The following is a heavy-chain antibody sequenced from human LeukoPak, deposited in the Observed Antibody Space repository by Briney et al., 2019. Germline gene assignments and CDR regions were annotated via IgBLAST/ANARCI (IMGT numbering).Heavy chain of an antibody. J-gene: IGHJ3*02. CDR2: IYYSGST. V-gene: IGHV4-39*01. CDR1: GGSISSSSYY. D-gene: IGHD4-17*01. Sequence: SETLSLTCTVSGGSISSSSYYWGWIRQPPGKGLEWIGSIYYSGSTYYNPSLKSRVTISVDTSKNQFSLKLSSVTAADTAVYCCARHEAYGNDAFDIWGQGTMVTVSS. CDR3: ARHEAYGNDAFDI.